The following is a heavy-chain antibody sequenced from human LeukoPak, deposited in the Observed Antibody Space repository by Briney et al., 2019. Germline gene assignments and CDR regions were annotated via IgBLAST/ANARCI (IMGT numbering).Heavy chain of an antibody. D-gene: IGHD6-13*01. CDR1: GYTFTSYY. J-gene: IGHJ4*02. Sequence: ASVKVSCKASGYTFTSYYMHWVRQAPGQGLEWMGIINPSGGSTNYAQKFQGRVTMTRDTSTSTVYMELSSLRSEDTAVYYCARDGSSWYVDSPFDYWGQGTLVTVSS. CDR3: ARDGSSWYVDSPFDY. CDR2: INPSGGST. V-gene: IGHV1-46*01.